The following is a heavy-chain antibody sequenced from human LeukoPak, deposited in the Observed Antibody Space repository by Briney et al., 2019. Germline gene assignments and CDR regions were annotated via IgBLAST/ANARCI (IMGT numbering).Heavy chain of an antibody. V-gene: IGHV7-4-1*02. Sequence: ASVKVSCKASGYTLTNYALNWVRRAPGQGLEWMGWINTNTGNPTYAQGFTGRFVFSLDTSVNTAYLQISSLKAEDTAIYYCARVQGYCSTTSCYPHYWGQRTLVTVSS. CDR1: GYTLTNYA. J-gene: IGHJ4*02. CDR3: ARVQGYCSTTSCYPHY. CDR2: INTNTGNP. D-gene: IGHD2-2*01.